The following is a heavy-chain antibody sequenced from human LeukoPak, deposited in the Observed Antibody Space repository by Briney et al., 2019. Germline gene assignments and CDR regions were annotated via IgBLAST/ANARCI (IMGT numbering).Heavy chain of an antibody. CDR3: AKGARLNYYYLGV. CDR2: IGGSGGGT. V-gene: IGHV3-23*01. J-gene: IGHJ6*03. Sequence: GGSLRLSCAASGFAFSTYTMNWVRQAPGKGLEWVSAIGGSGGGTRYVDSVKGRFTISRDNSKNTLYLQMNGLRDDDTAVYYCAKGARLNYYYLGVWGKGTTVTVSS. CDR1: GFAFSTYT.